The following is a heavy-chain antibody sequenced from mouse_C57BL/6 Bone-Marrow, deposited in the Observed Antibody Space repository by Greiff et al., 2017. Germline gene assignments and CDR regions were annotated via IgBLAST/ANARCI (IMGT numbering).Heavy chain of an antibody. J-gene: IGHJ4*01. D-gene: IGHD2-1*01. CDR1: GFNIKNPY. CDR2: IDSANGNT. Sequence: EVQLVESVAELVRPGASVKLSCTASGFNIKNPYMHWVKQRPEQGLEWIGRIDSANGNTKYAPMFQGKATITADTSSNTAYLQLCRLTSEDTANYYCAIEGIYNGNYDAMDYWGQGTSVTVSS. CDR3: AIEGIYNGNYDAMDY. V-gene: IGHV14-3*01.